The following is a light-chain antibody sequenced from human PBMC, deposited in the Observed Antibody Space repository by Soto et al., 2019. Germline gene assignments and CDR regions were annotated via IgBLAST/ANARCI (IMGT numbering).Light chain of an antibody. V-gene: IGLV2-14*01. CDR1: RSDVGGYNY. CDR3: SSYTSSSTRV. Sequence: QSALTQPASVSGSPGQSITISCIGTRSDVGGYNYVSWYQQHPGKAPKLMIYEVSNRPSGVSNRFSGSKSGNTASLTISGLQAEDEADYYCSSYTSSSTRVFGGGTKLTVL. J-gene: IGLJ2*01. CDR2: EVS.